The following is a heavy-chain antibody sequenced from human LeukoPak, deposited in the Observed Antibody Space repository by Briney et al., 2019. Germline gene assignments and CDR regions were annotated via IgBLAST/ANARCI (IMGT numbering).Heavy chain of an antibody. Sequence: PGGSLRLSCAASGFTFSSYAMSWVRQAPGKGLEWVSAISGSGGSTYYADSVKGRFTISRDNSKNTLYLQMNSLRAEDTAVYYCAKVSRFPISSSWDRKPFDYWGQGTLATVSS. D-gene: IGHD6-13*01. CDR2: ISGSGGST. V-gene: IGHV3-23*01. CDR3: AKVSRFPISSSWDRKPFDY. CDR1: GFTFSSYA. J-gene: IGHJ4*02.